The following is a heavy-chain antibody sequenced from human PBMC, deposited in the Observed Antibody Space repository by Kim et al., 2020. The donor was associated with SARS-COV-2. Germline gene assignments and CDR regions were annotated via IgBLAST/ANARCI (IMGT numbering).Heavy chain of an antibody. CDR3: ARVITGTISNWFDP. D-gene: IGHD1-7*01. Sequence: SVKVSCKASGGTFSSYAISWVRQAPGQGLEWMGGIIPIFGTANYAQKFQGRVTITADESTSTAYMELSSLRSEDTAVYYCARVITGTISNWFDPWGQGTLVTVSS. V-gene: IGHV1-69*13. CDR2: IIPIFGTA. J-gene: IGHJ5*02. CDR1: GGTFSSYA.